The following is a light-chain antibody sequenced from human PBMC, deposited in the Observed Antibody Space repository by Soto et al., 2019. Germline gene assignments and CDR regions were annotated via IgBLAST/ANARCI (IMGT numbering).Light chain of an antibody. V-gene: IGKV3-20*01. CDR1: QGVCRRY. Sequence: EIVLTQSPGTLSLSPGGRATLSFRARQGVCRRYLTWYQPQPCQAPRLLIYGASSRATGIPDRFSGSGSGTDFTLTISRLEPEDFAVYYCQQYGSSPQTFGQGTKVEIK. CDR2: GAS. J-gene: IGKJ1*01. CDR3: QQYGSSPQT.